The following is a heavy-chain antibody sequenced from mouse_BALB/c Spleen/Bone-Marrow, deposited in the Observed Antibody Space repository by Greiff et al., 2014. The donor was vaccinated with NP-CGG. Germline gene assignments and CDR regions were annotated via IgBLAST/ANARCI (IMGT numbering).Heavy chain of an antibody. D-gene: IGHD1-1*01. CDR2: IYPSYSYT. CDR3: IRYGSGRYYAMDY. CDR1: GYTFTSYW. J-gene: IGHJ4*01. Sequence: VQLQQSGAELVRPGASVKLSCRASGYTFTSYWINWVKQRPGQGLEWIGNIYPSYSYTNYNQRFKDKATMTVDKSSSTSYMQLISLTTEDSAVYDCIRYGSGRYYAMDYWGQGTSVTVSA. V-gene: IGHV1-69*02.